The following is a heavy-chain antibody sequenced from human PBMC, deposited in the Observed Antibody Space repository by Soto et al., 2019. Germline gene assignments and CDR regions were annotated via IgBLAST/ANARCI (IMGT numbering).Heavy chain of an antibody. D-gene: IGHD3-10*01. CDR3: AKELGGGFGELSP. Sequence: EVQLVESGGGLVQPGRSLRLSCAASGFTFDDYAMHWVRQAPGKGLEWVSGISWNSGTIGYADSVQGRFTISRDNVKNSLYRQMNSLRAEDTALYYCAKELGGGFGELSPWGQGTLVTVSS. CDR1: GFTFDDYA. CDR2: ISWNSGTI. V-gene: IGHV3-9*01. J-gene: IGHJ4*02.